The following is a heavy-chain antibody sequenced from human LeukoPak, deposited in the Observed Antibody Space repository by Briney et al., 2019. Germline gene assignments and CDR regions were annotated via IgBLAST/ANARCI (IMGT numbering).Heavy chain of an antibody. J-gene: IGHJ4*02. V-gene: IGHV4-30-2*01. D-gene: IGHD6-6*01. CDR2: IYHSGST. CDR3: ARRIAARAFDY. Sequence: SETLSLTCTVSGGSIGSGGYYWSWIRQPPGKGLEWIGYIYHSGSTYYNPSLKSRVTISVDRSKNQFSLKLSSVTAADTAVYYCARRIAARAFDYWGQGTLVTVSS. CDR1: GGSIGSGGYY.